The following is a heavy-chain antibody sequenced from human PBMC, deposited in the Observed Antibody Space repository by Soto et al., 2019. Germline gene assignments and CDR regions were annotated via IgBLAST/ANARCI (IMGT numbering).Heavy chain of an antibody. J-gene: IGHJ4*02. V-gene: IGHV1-69*13. Sequence: SVKVSCKASGGTFSNYAFSWVRQAPGQGLEWMGGILPIFTTATYAPKFQDRVTITAGESTSTVYMDLSSLRSEDTALYYCAKDIGFQQHLFVFDNWGQGTLVTVSS. CDR2: ILPIFTTA. CDR1: GGTFSNYA. D-gene: IGHD6-13*01. CDR3: AKDIGFQQHLFVFDN.